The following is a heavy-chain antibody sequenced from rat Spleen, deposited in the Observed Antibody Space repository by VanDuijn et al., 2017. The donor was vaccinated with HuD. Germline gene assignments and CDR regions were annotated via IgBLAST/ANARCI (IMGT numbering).Heavy chain of an antibody. CDR3: TRDRILRSTGFDY. J-gene: IGHJ2*01. CDR1: GFTFSDYY. V-gene: IGHV5-20*01. CDR2: INYDGSNT. Sequence: EVRLVESGGLLVQPGRSMKVSCAASGFTFSDYYMAWVRQAPTKGLEWVASINYDGSNTYYRDSVKGRFTLSRDNAKSSLYLQMDSLRSEDTATYYCTRDRILRSTGFDYWGQGAMVTVSS. D-gene: IGHD1-6*01.